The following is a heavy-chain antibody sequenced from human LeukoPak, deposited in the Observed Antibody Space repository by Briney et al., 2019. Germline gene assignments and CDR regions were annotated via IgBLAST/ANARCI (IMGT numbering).Heavy chain of an antibody. Sequence: PGGSLRLSCAASGFTFSSYAMSWVRQAPGKGLEWVSAISGSGGSTYYADSVKGRFTISRDNSRNTLYLQMNSLRAEDTAVYYCAKIRATRRGVVVAATDYWGQGTLVTVSS. CDR1: GFTFSSYA. CDR2: ISGSGGST. J-gene: IGHJ4*02. CDR3: AKIRATRRGVVVAATDY. D-gene: IGHD2-15*01. V-gene: IGHV3-23*01.